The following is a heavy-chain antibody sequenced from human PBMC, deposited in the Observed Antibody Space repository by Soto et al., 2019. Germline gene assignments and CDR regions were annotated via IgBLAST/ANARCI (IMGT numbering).Heavy chain of an antibody. D-gene: IGHD1-26*01. CDR3: ARGDRGAFDM. J-gene: IGHJ3*02. Sequence: EVQLVESGGGLVQPGESLRLSCAASGFTFSYYWMHWVRQAPGKGLVWVSRIHSDGSSTTYADSVKGRFTISRDNARKTVYLQMNSLRVEDTAVYYCARGDRGAFDMWGQGTVVTVSS. CDR1: GFTFSYYW. V-gene: IGHV3-74*03. CDR2: IHSDGSST.